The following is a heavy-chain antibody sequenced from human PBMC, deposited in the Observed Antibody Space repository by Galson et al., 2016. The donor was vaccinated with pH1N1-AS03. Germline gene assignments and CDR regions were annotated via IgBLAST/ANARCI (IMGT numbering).Heavy chain of an antibody. CDR1: GFTFSDYD. V-gene: IGHV3-11*04. CDR3: ARSRSPDYYDSSTYRPDAFDI. CDR2: ISSSSSPI. D-gene: IGHD3-22*01. Sequence: SLRLSCAASGFTFSDYDMSWIRQAPGKGLEWVSSISSSSSPIYYADSVKGRFTTSRDNAKNSVYLQMNSLRAEDTALYYCARSRSPDYYDSSTYRPDAFDIWGQGTMVTVSS. J-gene: IGHJ3*02.